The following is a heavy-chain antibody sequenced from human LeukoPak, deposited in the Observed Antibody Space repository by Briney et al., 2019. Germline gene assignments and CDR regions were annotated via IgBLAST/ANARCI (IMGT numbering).Heavy chain of an antibody. V-gene: IGHV3-23*01. D-gene: IGHD3-22*01. CDR1: GFTFSSYA. Sequence: GGSLRLSCEASGFTFSSYAMGWVRQAPGKGLEWVSSISHSGASAYYADSVKGRFTISRDNSKNTLFLQVNSLRAEDTATYYCAKDIIDYYDSSGYYGENAFDIRGQGTLVDVSS. J-gene: IGHJ3*02. CDR3: AKDIIDYYDSSGYYGENAFDI. CDR2: ISHSGASA.